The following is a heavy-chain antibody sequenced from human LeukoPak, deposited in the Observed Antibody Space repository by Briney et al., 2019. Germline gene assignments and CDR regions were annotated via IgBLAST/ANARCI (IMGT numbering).Heavy chain of an antibody. V-gene: IGHV3-30*18. CDR3: AKHSSSWHYFDY. Sequence: GGSLRLSCAASGFTFSSYWMSWVRQAPGKGLEWVAVISYDGSNKYYADSVKGRFTISRDNSKNTLYLQMNSLRADDTAVYYCAKHSSSWHYFDYWGQGTLVTVSS. D-gene: IGHD6-13*01. J-gene: IGHJ4*02. CDR2: ISYDGSNK. CDR1: GFTFSSYW.